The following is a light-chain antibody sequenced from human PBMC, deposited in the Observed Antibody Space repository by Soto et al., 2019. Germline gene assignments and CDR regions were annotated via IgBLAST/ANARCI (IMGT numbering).Light chain of an antibody. CDR2: EVS. V-gene: IGLV2-8*01. J-gene: IGLJ1*01. Sequence: QSVPTQPPSASGSPVQSVTISCTGTSSDVGGYNYVSWYQQHPGKAPKLMIYEVSKRPSGVPDRFSGSKSGNTASLTVSGLQAEDEADYYCSSYAGSNNLDVFGTGSKVTVL. CDR1: SSDVGGYNY. CDR3: SSYAGSNNLDV.